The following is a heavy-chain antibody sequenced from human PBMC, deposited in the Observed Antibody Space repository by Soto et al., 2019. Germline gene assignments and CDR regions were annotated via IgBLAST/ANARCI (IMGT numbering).Heavy chain of an antibody. CDR1: GFTVSSNY. CDR2: IYSGGST. J-gene: IGHJ3*02. V-gene: IGHV3-53*01. CDR3: ARALITIFGVGHDAFDI. Sequence: GGSLRLSCAASGFTVSSNYMSWVRQDPGKGLEWVSVIYSGGSTYYADSVKGRFTISRDNSKNTLYLQMNSLRAEDTAVYYCARALITIFGVGHDAFDIWGQGTMVTVSS. D-gene: IGHD3-3*01.